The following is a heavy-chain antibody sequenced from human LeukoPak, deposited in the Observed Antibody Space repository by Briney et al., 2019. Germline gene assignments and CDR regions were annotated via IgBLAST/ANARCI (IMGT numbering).Heavy chain of an antibody. V-gene: IGHV3-11*06. CDR1: GFTFSDYY. CDR3: ARDTKRFQKYYFDY. D-gene: IGHD3-3*01. Sequence: GGSLRLSCAASGFTFSDYYMSWIRQAPGKGLEWISYISSSSSYTNYADSVKGRFTISRDNAKNSLYLQVNSLRAEDTAVYYCARDTKRFQKYYFDYWGQGTLVTVSS. CDR2: ISSSSSYT. J-gene: IGHJ4*02.